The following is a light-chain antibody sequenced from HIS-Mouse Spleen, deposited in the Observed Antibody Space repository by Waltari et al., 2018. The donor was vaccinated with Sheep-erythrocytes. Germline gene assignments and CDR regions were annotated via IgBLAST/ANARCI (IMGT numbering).Light chain of an antibody. CDR2: LNSDGSH. Sequence: QLVLTQSPSASASLGASVKLTCTLSSGHSSYAIAWHQQPPEKGPRYLMKLNSDGSHSKGDVIPDRFSGSSSGAERYLTISSLQSEDEADYYCQTWGTGIHVVFGGGTKLTVL. V-gene: IGLV4-69*01. J-gene: IGLJ2*01. CDR3: QTWGTGIHVV. CDR1: SGHSSYA.